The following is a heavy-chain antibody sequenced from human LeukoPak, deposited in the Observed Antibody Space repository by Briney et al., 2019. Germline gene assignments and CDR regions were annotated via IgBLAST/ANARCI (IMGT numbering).Heavy chain of an antibody. D-gene: IGHD4-17*01. CDR1: GFTSDDYA. J-gene: IGHJ4*02. CDR2: ISWNSGSI. Sequence: GGSLRLSCAASGFTSDDYAMHWVRQAPGKGLEWVSGISWNSGSIGYADSVKGRFTISRDNAKNSLYLQMNSLRAEDTALYYCAKDSLSYGDYLDYWGQGTLVTVSS. V-gene: IGHV3-9*02. CDR3: AKDSLSYGDYLDY.